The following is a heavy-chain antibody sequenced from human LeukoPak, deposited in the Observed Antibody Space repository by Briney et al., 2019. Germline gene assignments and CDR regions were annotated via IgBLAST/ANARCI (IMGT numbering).Heavy chain of an antibody. CDR3: ASDSGAEYFQH. CDR2: INPNSGGT. J-gene: IGHJ1*01. Sequence: ASVKVSCKASGYTFTGYYMHWVRQAPGQGLEWMGWINPNSGGTNYAQTFQGRVTMTRDTSISTAYMELSGLRSDDTAMYYCASDSGAEYFQHWGQGTLVTVSS. D-gene: IGHD6-19*01. CDR1: GYTFTGYY. V-gene: IGHV1-2*02.